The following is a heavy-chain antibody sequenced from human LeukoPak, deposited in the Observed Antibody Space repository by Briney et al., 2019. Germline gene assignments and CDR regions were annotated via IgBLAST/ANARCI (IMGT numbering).Heavy chain of an antibody. CDR1: GFTVSSNY. CDR2: IYSGGST. Sequence: GGSLRLXCAASGFTVSSNYMSWVRQAPGKGLEWVSVIYSGGSTYSADSVKGRFTTSIDNSKNTLYLQMNSLRAEDTAVYYCARNAAPYWGQGTLVTVSS. D-gene: IGHD2-2*01. V-gene: IGHV3-53*01. CDR3: ARNAAPY. J-gene: IGHJ4*02.